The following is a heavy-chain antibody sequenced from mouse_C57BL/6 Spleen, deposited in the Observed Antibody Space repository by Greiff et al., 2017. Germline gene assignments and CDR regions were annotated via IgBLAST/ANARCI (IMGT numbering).Heavy chain of an antibody. Sequence: EVKLVESGPGLVKPSQSLSLTCSVTGYSITSGYYWNWIRQFPGNKLEWMGYISYDGSNNYNPSLKNRISITRDTSKNQFFLKLNSVTTEDTATYYCARKGDYDDYWYFDVWGTGTTVTVSS. J-gene: IGHJ1*03. CDR3: ARKGDYDDYWYFDV. CDR1: GYSITSGYY. V-gene: IGHV3-6*01. CDR2: ISYDGSN. D-gene: IGHD2-4*01.